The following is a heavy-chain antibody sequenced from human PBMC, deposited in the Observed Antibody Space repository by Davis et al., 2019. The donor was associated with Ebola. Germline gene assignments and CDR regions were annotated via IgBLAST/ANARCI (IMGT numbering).Heavy chain of an antibody. Sequence: PGGSLRLSCAASGFTFSSYAMHWVRPAPGKGLEWVAVISYDGSNKYYADSVKGRFTISRDNSKNTLYLQMNSLRAEDTAVYYCARALPSGSYGEFDYWGQGTLVTVSS. CDR3: ARALPSGSYGEFDY. D-gene: IGHD1-26*01. J-gene: IGHJ4*02. V-gene: IGHV3-30-3*01. CDR1: GFTFSSYA. CDR2: ISYDGSNK.